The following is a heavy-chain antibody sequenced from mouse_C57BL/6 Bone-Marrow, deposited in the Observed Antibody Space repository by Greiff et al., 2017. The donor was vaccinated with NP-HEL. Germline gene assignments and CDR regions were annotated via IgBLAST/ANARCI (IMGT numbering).Heavy chain of an antibody. CDR2: IYPGSGNT. V-gene: IGHV1-66*01. Sequence: VKLQQSGPELVKPGASVKISCKASGYSFTSYYIHWVKQRPGQGLEWIGWIYPGSGNTKYNEKFKGKATLTADTSSSTAYMQLSSLTSEDSAVYYCARGGGTVPFDYWGQGTTLTVSS. CDR1: GYSFTSYY. J-gene: IGHJ2*01. CDR3: ARGGGTVPFDY. D-gene: IGHD4-1*01.